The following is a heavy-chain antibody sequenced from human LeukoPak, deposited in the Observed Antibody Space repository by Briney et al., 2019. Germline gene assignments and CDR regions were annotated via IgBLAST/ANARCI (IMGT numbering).Heavy chain of an antibody. CDR2: INSDGSNI. CDR1: RFTLSNYW. V-gene: IGHV3-74*01. CDR3: AKVAQYCSGGSCYSEYFQH. J-gene: IGHJ1*01. D-gene: IGHD2-15*01. Sequence: GGSLRLSCAASRFTLSNYWMNWVRQVPGKGLVWVSHINSDGSNIRYADSVKGRFTISRDNSKNTLYLQMNSLRAEDTAVYYCAKVAQYCSGGSCYSEYFQHWGQGTLVTVSS.